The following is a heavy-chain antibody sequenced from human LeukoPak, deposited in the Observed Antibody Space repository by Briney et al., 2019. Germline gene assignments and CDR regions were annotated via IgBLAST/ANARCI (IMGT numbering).Heavy chain of an antibody. CDR2: IYYSGST. Sequence: SETLSLTCTVSGGSISSYYWSWIRQPPGKGLEWIGYIYYSGSTNYNPSLKSRVTISVDTSKNQFSLKLSSVTAADTAVYYCARVSGYCSGGSCLDYWGQGTLVTVSS. CDR1: GGSISSYY. J-gene: IGHJ4*02. V-gene: IGHV4-59*01. CDR3: ARVSGYCSGGSCLDY. D-gene: IGHD2-15*01.